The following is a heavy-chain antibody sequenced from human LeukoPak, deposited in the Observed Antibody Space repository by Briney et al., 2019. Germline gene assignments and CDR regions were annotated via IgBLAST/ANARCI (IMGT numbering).Heavy chain of an antibody. D-gene: IGHD6-19*01. J-gene: IGHJ3*02. V-gene: IGHV1-2*02. CDR1: GYTFIGYY. Sequence: ASVKVSCKASGYTFIGYYMHWVRQAPGQGLEWMGWINPNSGGTNYAQKFQGRVTMTRDTSISTAYMELSRLRSDDTAVYYCAISGYSSGWYAGGDAFDIWGQGTMVTVSS. CDR3: AISGYSSGWYAGGDAFDI. CDR2: INPNSGGT.